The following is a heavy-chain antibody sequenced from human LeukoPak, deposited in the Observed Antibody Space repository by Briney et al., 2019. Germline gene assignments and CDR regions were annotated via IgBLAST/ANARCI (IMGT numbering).Heavy chain of an antibody. Sequence: SETLSLTCTVSGGSISRYYWSWVRQPPGKGLEWIGYVSYSGSTDYNPSLKSRVIISIDTSKTQFSLRLSSVTAADTAVYYCARTTMDYGDYYFDYWGQGTLVTVSS. J-gene: IGHJ4*02. D-gene: IGHD4-17*01. CDR2: VSYSGST. CDR3: ARTTMDYGDYYFDY. V-gene: IGHV4-59*12. CDR1: GGSISRYY.